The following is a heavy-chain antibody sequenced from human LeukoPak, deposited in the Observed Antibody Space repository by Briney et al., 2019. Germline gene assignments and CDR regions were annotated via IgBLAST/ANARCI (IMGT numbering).Heavy chain of an antibody. CDR2: ISSSSSTI. CDR3: AREYSSSSGGLDY. CDR1: GFTFSSYS. Sequence: GGSLRLSCAASGFTFSSYSMNWVRQAPGKGLEWVSYISSSSSTIYYADSVKGRSTISRDNAKNSLYLQMNSLRAEDTAVYYCAREYSSSSGGLDYWGQGTLVTVSS. V-gene: IGHV3-48*01. J-gene: IGHJ4*02. D-gene: IGHD6-6*01.